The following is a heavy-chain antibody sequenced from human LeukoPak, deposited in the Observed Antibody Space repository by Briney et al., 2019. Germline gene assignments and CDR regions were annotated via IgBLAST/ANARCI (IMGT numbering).Heavy chain of an antibody. V-gene: IGHV3-7*03. J-gene: IGHJ5*02. CDR1: GFSFSSSW. CDR2: IKYDGSEK. D-gene: IGHD4-17*01. CDR3: AKAAYGDYVNWFDP. Sequence: GGSLRLSCTASGFSFSSSWMSWVRQAPGKGLEWVANIKYDGSEKYYVDSVKGRFTISRDNAKNSLYLQMDSLGAEDTALYYCAKAAYGDYVNWFDPWGQGILVIVSS.